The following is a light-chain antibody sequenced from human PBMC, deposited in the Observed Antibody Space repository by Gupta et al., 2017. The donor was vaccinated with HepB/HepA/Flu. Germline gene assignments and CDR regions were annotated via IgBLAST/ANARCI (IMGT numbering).Light chain of an antibody. V-gene: IGLV2-14*03. CDR1: SSDVGGYNY. Sequence: QSALTPPASVSGSPGQSTTISCTGTSSDVGGYNYVSWYQPHPGKAPKLMIYDVTTRPSGVSHRFSGSKSGNTASLTISGLQAEDEGDYYCSSYASSGTFVVFGGGTKLTVL. CDR3: SSYASSGTFVV. CDR2: DVT. J-gene: IGLJ2*01.